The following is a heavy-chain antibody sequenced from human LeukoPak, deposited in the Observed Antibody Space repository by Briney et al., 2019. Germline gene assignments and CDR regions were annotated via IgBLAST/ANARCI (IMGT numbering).Heavy chain of an antibody. CDR1: GYTFTGYY. D-gene: IGHD6-19*01. Sequence: ASVKVSCKASGYTFTGYYMHWVRQAPGQGLEWMGWINPNSGGTNYAQKFQGRVTMTRDTSISTAYMELSRLRSDDTAVYYCARIAVAGTGHDYWGQGTLVTVSS. V-gene: IGHV1-2*02. CDR3: ARIAVAGTGHDY. CDR2: INPNSGGT. J-gene: IGHJ4*02.